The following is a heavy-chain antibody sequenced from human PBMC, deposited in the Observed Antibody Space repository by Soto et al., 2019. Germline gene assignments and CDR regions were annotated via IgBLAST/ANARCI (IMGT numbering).Heavy chain of an antibody. D-gene: IGHD5-18*01. CDR2: ISHDGDYK. CDR1: GFNFNTHA. V-gene: IGHV3-30-3*01. Sequence: QVQLVESGGGVVQPGRSLRLSCAASGFNFNTHAMHWVRQSPGKGLEWMAVISHDGDYKYYAESVKGRLTLSRDNSKNTLYLQMNSLSAEDTAVFYFARDRVAYSYGFVFDYLGQGTLVTVSS. CDR3: ARDRVAYSYGFVFDY. J-gene: IGHJ4*02.